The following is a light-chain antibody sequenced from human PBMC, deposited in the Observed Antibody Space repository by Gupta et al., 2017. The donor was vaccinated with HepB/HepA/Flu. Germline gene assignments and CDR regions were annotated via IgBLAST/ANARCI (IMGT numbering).Light chain of an antibody. Sequence: IVMTLSALSLSVSPGEMASMSCTSSQSLLESDGYNYVDWYLQKPGQSPQLLIYLGSHRASGVPDRFSGSGSGTDFTLKISRVEAEDVGVYYCMQALETPWTFGQGTKVEIK. J-gene: IGKJ1*01. CDR2: LGS. V-gene: IGKV2-28*01. CDR3: MQALETPWT. CDR1: QSLLESDGYNY.